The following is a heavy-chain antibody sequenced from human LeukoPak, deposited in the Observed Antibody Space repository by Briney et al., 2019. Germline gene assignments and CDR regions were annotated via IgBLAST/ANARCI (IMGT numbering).Heavy chain of an antibody. CDR3: ARERGSLTGYLSIGY. CDR1: GGSISSGSYY. CDR2: IYISGST. Sequence: PSETLSLTCTVSGGSISSGSYYWSWIRQPAGKGLEWIGRIYISGSTNYNPSLKSRVTISVDTSNNQFSLKLSSVTAADTAVYYCARERGSLTGYLSIGYWGQGTLVTVSS. V-gene: IGHV4-61*02. D-gene: IGHD3-9*01. J-gene: IGHJ4*02.